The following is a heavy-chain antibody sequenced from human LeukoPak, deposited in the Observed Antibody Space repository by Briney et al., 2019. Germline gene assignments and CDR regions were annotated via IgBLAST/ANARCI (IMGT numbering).Heavy chain of an antibody. CDR2: IYNSGST. J-gene: IGHJ5*02. CDR1: GGSISSSSYY. D-gene: IGHD3-3*01. V-gene: IGHV4-39*01. Sequence: PSETLSLTCTVSGGSISSSSYYWGWIRQPPGKGLEWIGSIYNSGSTYYNPSLKSRVTMSVDTSKNQFSLKLSSVTAADTAVCYCARQDFWSGYYRYNWFDPWGQGTLVTVSS. CDR3: ARQDFWSGYYRYNWFDP.